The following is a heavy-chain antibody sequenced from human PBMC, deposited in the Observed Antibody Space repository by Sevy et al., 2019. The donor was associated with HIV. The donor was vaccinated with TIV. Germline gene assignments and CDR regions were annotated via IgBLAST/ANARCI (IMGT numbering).Heavy chain of an antibody. D-gene: IGHD4-4*01. V-gene: IGHV1-69*13. CDR1: GGTYSNYG. CDR3: ARTTADDYNYSYYYGMDV. Sequence: ASVKVSCKASGGTYSNYGIIWVRPAPRQGLEWIGEIIPIFGTANYAQNLQDRVTITADESTSTAYMEVGSLRSDDTAIYYCARTTADDYNYSYYYGMDVWGQGTTVTVSS. CDR2: IIPIFGTA. J-gene: IGHJ6*02.